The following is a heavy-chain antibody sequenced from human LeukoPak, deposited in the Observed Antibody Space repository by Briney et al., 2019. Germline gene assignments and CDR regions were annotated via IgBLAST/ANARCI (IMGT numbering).Heavy chain of an antibody. V-gene: IGHV1-8*01. CDR3: ARAPGARYSSNNWFDP. D-gene: IGHD6-19*01. Sequence: GASVKVSCKASGYTFTSDDINWVRQATGQGLEWMGWMNPNSGNTGYAQKFQGRVTMTRNTSISTAYMELSSLRSEDTAVYYCARAPGARYSSNNWFDPWGQGTLVTVSS. CDR1: GYTFTSDD. J-gene: IGHJ5*02. CDR2: MNPNSGNT.